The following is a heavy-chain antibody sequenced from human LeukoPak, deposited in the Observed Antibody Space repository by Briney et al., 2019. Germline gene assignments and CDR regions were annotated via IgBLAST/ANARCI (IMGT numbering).Heavy chain of an antibody. V-gene: IGHV3-23*01. CDR2: ISGGGGST. CDR1: GFTFTTYA. CDR3: AKGLLGYSTSWYSN. D-gene: IGHD6-13*01. J-gene: IGHJ4*02. Sequence: PGGSLRLSCAASGFTFTTYAMSWVRQAPGKGLGWVSGISGGGGSTHYADSVKGRFTISRDNSKNTLYLRMNSLRAEDTAVYYCAKGLLGYSTSWYSNWGQGTLVTVSS.